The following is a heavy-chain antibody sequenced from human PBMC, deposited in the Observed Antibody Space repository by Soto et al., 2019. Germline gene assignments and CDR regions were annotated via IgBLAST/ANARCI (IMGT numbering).Heavy chain of an antibody. CDR2: INHSGST. V-gene: IGHV4-34*01. D-gene: IGHD3-3*01. CDR1: GGSFSGYY. J-gene: IGHJ6*03. CDR3: ARGEPYYDFWSGYSHYYMDV. Sequence: PSETLSLTCAVYGGSFSGYYWSWIRQPPGKGLEWIGEINHSGSTNYNPSLKSRVTISVDTSKNQFSLKLSSVTAADTAVYYCARGEPYYDFWSGYSHYYMDVWGKGTTVTVSS.